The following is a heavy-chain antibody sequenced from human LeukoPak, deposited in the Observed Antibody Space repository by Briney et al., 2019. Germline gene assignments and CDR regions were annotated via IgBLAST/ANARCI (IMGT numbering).Heavy chain of an antibody. Sequence: SETLSLTCTVSGGSISSYYWSWIRQPPGKGLEWIGYIYYSGSTNYNPSLKSRVTISVDTSKDQFSLKLSSVTAADTAVYYCARADYYGSGIDYWGQGTLVTVSS. CDR3: ARADYYGSGIDY. V-gene: IGHV4-59*08. CDR2: IYYSGST. J-gene: IGHJ4*02. CDR1: GGSISSYY. D-gene: IGHD3-10*01.